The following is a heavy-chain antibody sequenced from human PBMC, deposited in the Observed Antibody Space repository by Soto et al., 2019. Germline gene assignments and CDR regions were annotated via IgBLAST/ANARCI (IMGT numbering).Heavy chain of an antibody. CDR1: GFSLSTSGMC. J-gene: IGHJ6*02. CDR2: IDWDDDK. Sequence: SGPTLVNPTQTLTLTCTFSGFSLSTSGMCVSWIRQPPGKALEWLALIDWDDDKYYSTSLKTRLTISKDTSKNQVVLTMTNMDPVDTATYYCARNPRYYDFWSGQYYYYYGMDVWGQGTTVTVS. CDR3: ARNPRYYDFWSGQYYYYYGMDV. V-gene: IGHV2-70*01. D-gene: IGHD3-3*01.